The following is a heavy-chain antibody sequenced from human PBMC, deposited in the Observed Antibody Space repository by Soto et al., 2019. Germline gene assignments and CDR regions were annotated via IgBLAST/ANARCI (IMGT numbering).Heavy chain of an antibody. CDR1: GYTFTSYA. V-gene: IGHV1-3*01. Sequence: ASVKVSCKASGYTFTSYAMHWVRQAPGQRLEWMGWINAGNGNTKYSQKFQSRVTITRDTSASTAYMELSSLRSEDTAVYYCARSIVVVTALDYWGQGNLVTVS. J-gene: IGHJ4*02. CDR2: INAGNGNT. D-gene: IGHD2-21*02. CDR3: ARSIVVVTALDY.